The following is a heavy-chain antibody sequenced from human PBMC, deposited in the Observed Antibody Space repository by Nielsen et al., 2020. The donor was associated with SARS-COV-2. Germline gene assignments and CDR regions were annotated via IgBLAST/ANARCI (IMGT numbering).Heavy chain of an antibody. D-gene: IGHD2-2*01. J-gene: IGHJ6*02. CDR3: ARDLWVPAIGGGMDV. CDR1: GGSFSGYY. V-gene: IGHV4-34*09. CDR2: INHSGST. Sequence: SETLSLTCAVYGGSFSGYYWSRIRQPPGKGLEWIGEINHSGSTNYNPSLKSRVTISVDTSKNQFSLKLSSVTAADTAVYYCARDLWVPAIGGGMDVWGQGTTVTVSS.